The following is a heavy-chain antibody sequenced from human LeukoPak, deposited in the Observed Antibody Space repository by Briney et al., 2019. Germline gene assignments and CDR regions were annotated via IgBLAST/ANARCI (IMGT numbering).Heavy chain of an antibody. V-gene: IGHV1-2*02. Sequence: ASVKVSCKASGYSFTGYYIHWVRQGPGQGLEWMGWINPNSGGANYAQKFQGRVTVARDTSISTAYMELTRLNSDDTAVYYCARRAVYYYYGMDVWGQGSTVTVSS. J-gene: IGHJ6*02. CDR2: INPNSGGA. CDR1: GYSFTGYY. CDR3: ARRAVYYYYGMDV. D-gene: IGHD6-25*01.